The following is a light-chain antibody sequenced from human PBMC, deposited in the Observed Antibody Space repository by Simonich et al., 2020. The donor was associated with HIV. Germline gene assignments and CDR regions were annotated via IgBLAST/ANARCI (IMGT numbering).Light chain of an antibody. CDR3: QSYDSSNHKV. Sequence: NFMLTQPHSVSASPGKTVTISCTRSSGNIASNYVQWYQLRPGSAPTTVIYEDNHRPSGVPDRFSGSIDSSSNSASLTISGLKTEDEADYYCQSYDSSNHKVFGGGTKLTVL. CDR1: SGNIASNY. V-gene: IGLV6-57*03. CDR2: EDN. J-gene: IGLJ2*01.